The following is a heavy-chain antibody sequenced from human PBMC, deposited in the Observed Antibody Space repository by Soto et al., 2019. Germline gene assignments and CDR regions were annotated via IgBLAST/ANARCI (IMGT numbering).Heavy chain of an antibody. V-gene: IGHV4-4*02. D-gene: IGHD3-9*01. Sequence: SETLSLTCAVSGGSISSSNWWSWVRQPPGKGLEWMGEIYHSGSTNYTPSLKSRVTISVDTSKNQFSLKLSSVTAEDTAVYYCARDYILTGYSRNYGMDVWGQGTTVTVSS. CDR2: IYHSGST. J-gene: IGHJ6*02. CDR3: ARDYILTGYSRNYGMDV. CDR1: GGSISSSNW.